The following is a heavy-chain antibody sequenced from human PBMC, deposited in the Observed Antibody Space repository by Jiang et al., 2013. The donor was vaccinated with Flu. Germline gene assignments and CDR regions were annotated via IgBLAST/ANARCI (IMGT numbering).Heavy chain of an antibody. CDR1: GLTFKNHA. V-gene: IGHV3-23*01. CDR3: AKGGHASFFDI. Sequence: SGGDLVQPGGSLGLSCAASGLTFKNHAMTWVRQAPRKGLEWVATISGHGDETFYADSVRGRFTVSRDNSKNTVYFQMTSLRVDDTAVYYCAKGGHASFFDIWGRGTVVTVSS. D-gene: IGHD5-12*01. CDR2: ISGHGDET. J-gene: IGHJ3*02.